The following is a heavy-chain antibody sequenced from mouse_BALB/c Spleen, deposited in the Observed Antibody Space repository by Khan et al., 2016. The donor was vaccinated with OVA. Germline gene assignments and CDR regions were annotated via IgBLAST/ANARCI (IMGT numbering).Heavy chain of an antibody. CDR1: GFTFSDYY. D-gene: IGHD2-13*01. Sequence: EVALVESGGGLVKPGGSLKLSCAASGFTFSDYYMYWVRQTPEKRLEWVATISDGGSYTYYPDSVRGRFTISRDDAKNNLYLQMSSLKSEDTAMYYCARGYYGDPFACGGQGTLVTVSA. J-gene: IGHJ3*01. CDR3: ARGYYGDPFAC. CDR2: ISDGGSYT. V-gene: IGHV5-4*02.